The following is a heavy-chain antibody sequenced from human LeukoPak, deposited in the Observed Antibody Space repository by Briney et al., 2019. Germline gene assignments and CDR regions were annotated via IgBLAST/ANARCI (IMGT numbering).Heavy chain of an antibody. D-gene: IGHD5-18*01. CDR3: AKDGPGYSYGRHLDY. V-gene: IGHV3-23*01. J-gene: IGHJ4*02. CDR1: GFTFSSYA. Sequence: QPGGSLRLSCAASGFTFSSYAMSWVRQAPGKGLGWVSAISGSGGSTYYADSVKGRFTISRDNSKNTLYLQMNSLRAKDTAVYYCAKDGPGYSYGRHLDYWGQGTLVTVSS. CDR2: ISGSGGST.